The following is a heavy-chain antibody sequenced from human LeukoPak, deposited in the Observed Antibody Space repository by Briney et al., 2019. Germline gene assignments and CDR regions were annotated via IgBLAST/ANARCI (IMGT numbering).Heavy chain of an antibody. CDR3: ATDPQVLGYCSGGSCYSLRR. V-gene: IGHV3-15*01. J-gene: IGHJ4*02. Sequence: GGSLRLSCAASGFTFSNAWMSWVRQAPGKGLEWVGRIKSKTDGGTTDYAAPVKGRFTISRDDSKNTLYLQMNSLKTEDTAVYYCATDPQVLGYCSGGSCYSLRRWGQGTLVTVSS. CDR2: IKSKTDGGTT. D-gene: IGHD2-15*01. CDR1: GFTFSNAW.